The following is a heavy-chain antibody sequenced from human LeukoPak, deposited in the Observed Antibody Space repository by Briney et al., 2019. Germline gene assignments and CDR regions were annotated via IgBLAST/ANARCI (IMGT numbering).Heavy chain of an antibody. J-gene: IGHJ3*02. V-gene: IGHV3-48*01. Sequence: GGSLRLSCAASGFTFDDYGMSWVRQAPGKGLEWVSYISSSSSTIYYADSVKGRFTISRDNAKNSLYLQMNSLRAEDTAVYYCARDKKRIVGATVVAFDIWGQGTMVTVSS. D-gene: IGHD1-26*01. CDR1: GFTFDDYG. CDR2: ISSSSSTI. CDR3: ARDKKRIVGATVVAFDI.